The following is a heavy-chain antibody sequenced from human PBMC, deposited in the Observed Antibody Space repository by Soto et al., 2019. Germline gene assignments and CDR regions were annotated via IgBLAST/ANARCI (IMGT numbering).Heavy chain of an antibody. D-gene: IGHD5-12*01. CDR3: ARDVGLHNGYYYGMDV. CDR2: ISSNTGYT. J-gene: IGHJ6*02. Sequence: QVQLVQSGAEVKKPGASAKVSCKASGYTFISYGFSWVRQAPGQGLEWMGWISSNTGYTNYAQKLQDRVTMTTDTSTGTAYMELRSLRSDDTAVYYCARDVGLHNGYYYGMDVWGQGTTVIVSS. V-gene: IGHV1-18*04. CDR1: GYTFISYG.